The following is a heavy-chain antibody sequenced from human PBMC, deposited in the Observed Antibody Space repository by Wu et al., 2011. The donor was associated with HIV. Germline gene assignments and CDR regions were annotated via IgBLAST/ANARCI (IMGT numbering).Heavy chain of an antibody. J-gene: IGHJ3*02. CDR2: INPNSGGT. V-gene: IGHV1-2*02. D-gene: IGHD3-10*01. CDR1: GYTFTGYY. Sequence: QVQLVQSGAEVKKPGASVKVSCKASGYTFTGYYMHWVRQAPGQGLEWMGWINPNSGGTNYAQKFQGRVTMTRDTSISTAYMELSRLRSDDTAVYFCAREGIVRGAITLGSFDIWGQGTMVTVSS. CDR3: AREGIVRGAITLGSFDI.